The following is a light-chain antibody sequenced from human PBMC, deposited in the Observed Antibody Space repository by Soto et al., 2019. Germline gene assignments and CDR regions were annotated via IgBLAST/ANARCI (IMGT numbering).Light chain of an antibody. J-gene: IGLJ1*01. V-gene: IGLV2-14*03. CDR3: CSYRSGTSPYYV. CDR2: EVS. CDR1: SSDIGGYKD. Sequence: QSALTQPASVSGSPGQSITISCTGTSSDIGGYKDVSWYQQHPGKDPQVLIFEVSYRPYGISNRFSGSKSGNVASLTISGLQAEDEADYYCCSYRSGTSPYYVFGTGTKLTVL.